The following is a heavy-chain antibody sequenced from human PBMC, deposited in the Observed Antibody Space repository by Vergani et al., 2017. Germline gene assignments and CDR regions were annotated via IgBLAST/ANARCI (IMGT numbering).Heavy chain of an antibody. Sequence: QVQLVQSGSEVRKPGASVKVSCQVSGYSFTELPIHWVRQAPGKGLEWMGGFDPEHGEVTLAHHIQGIVTMTEDRSTDTAYVELSSLRAEDTALYYCSILTDYYDSSGYYLDYWGQGTLVTVSS. J-gene: IGHJ4*02. V-gene: IGHV1-24*01. D-gene: IGHD3-22*01. CDR3: SILTDYYDSSGYYLDY. CDR2: FDPEHGEV. CDR1: GYSFTELP.